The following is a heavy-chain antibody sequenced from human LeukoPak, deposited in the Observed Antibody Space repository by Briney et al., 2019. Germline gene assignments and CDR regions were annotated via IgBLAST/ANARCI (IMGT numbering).Heavy chain of an antibody. Sequence: GGSLRLSCAASGFTFSSYAMSWVRQAPGKGLEWVSAISGSGGSTYYADSVKGRFTISRDNSKTTLYLQMDSLRAEDTAVYYCAKDHDYYASGPIWGQGTMVTVSS. J-gene: IGHJ3*02. CDR3: AKDHDYYASGPI. D-gene: IGHD3-10*01. CDR2: ISGSGGST. V-gene: IGHV3-23*01. CDR1: GFTFSSYA.